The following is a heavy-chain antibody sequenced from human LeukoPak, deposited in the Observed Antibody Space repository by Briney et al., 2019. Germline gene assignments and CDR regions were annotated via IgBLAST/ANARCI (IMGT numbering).Heavy chain of an antibody. CDR2: IYHSGST. CDR3: AREVFCSGGSCYPLFDY. V-gene: IGHV4-38-2*02. D-gene: IGHD2-15*01. CDR1: GYSISSCYY. Sequence: PSETLSLTCAVSGYSISSCYYWGWIRQPPGKGLEWIGSIYHSGSTYYNPSLKSRVTISVDTSKNQFSLKLSSVTAVDTAVYYCAREVFCSGGSCYPLFDYWGQGTLVTVSS. J-gene: IGHJ4*02.